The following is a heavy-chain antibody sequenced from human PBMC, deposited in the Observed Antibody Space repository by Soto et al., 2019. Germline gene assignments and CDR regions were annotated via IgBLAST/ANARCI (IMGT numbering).Heavy chain of an antibody. CDR3: ATESIAAAGHYYGMDV. CDR2: ISYDGSNK. V-gene: IGHV3-30*03. D-gene: IGHD6-13*01. J-gene: IGHJ6*02. CDR1: HFPFSSYR. Sequence: GGSLRLPCSSSHFPFSSYRMDVVRQAPGKGLEWVAVISYDGSNKYDADSVKGRFTISRDNSENTLYLQMNSLRAEDTAVYYCATESIAAAGHYYGMDVWGQGTTVTVSS.